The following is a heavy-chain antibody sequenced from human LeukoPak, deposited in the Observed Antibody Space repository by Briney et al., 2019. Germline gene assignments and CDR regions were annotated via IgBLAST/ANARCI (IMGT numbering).Heavy chain of an antibody. CDR2: ISSSSSYI. CDR1: RFTFSSYS. D-gene: IGHD3-22*01. J-gene: IGHJ4*02. CDR3: ARGPSTMIVVVSMWYFDY. Sequence: GGSLRLSCAASRFTFSSYSMNWVRQAPGKGLEWVSSISSSSSYIYYADSVKGRFTISRDNAKNSLYLQMNSLRAEDTAVYYCARGPSTMIVVVSMWYFDYWGQGTLVTVSS. V-gene: IGHV3-21*01.